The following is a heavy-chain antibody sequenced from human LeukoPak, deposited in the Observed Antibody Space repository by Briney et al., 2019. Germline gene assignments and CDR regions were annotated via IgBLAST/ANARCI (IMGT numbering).Heavy chain of an antibody. J-gene: IGHJ4*02. CDR3: ARGQRGSIPFFWGSSGYSYGAYFDY. V-gene: IGHV3-21*01. Sequence: GGSPRLSCAASGFTFSSYSMNWVRQAPGKGLEWVSSISSSSSYIYYADSVKGRFTISRDNAKNSLYLQMNSLRAEDTAVYYCARGQRGSIPFFWGSSGYSYGAYFDYWGQGTLVTVSS. CDR1: GFTFSSYS. CDR2: ISSSSSYI. D-gene: IGHD5-18*01.